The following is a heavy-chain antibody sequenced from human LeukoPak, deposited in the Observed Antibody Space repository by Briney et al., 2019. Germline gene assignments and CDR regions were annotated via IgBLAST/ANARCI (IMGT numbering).Heavy chain of an antibody. D-gene: IGHD3-22*01. Sequence: GGSLRLSCAVSGITLSNYGMSWVRQAPGKGLEWVAGISDSGGRTNYADSVKGRSTISRDNPKNTLYMQMNSLRAEDTAVYFCAKRGVVIRVILVGFHKEAYYFDSWGQGALVTVSS. CDR3: AKRGVVIRVILVGFHKEAYYFDS. CDR1: GITLSNYG. CDR2: ISDSGGRT. J-gene: IGHJ4*02. V-gene: IGHV3-23*01.